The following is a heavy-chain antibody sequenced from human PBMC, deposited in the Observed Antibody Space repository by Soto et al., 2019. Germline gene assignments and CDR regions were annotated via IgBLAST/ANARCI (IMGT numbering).Heavy chain of an antibody. CDR3: ATKDDHKDDQPYYYGMDV. CDR2: ISVFNGDT. D-gene: IGHD3-16*01. CDR1: GYTSSSYG. V-gene: IGHV1-18*01. J-gene: IGHJ6*02. Sequence: QVQLLQSGGEVKTPGASVKVSCKALGYTSSSYGINWVRQAPGQGHEWMGWISVFNGDTKYAQKFQGRVAITKDPGTSTAHMELRSLRSDDAAVYFCATKDDHKDDQPYYYGMDVWGQGTTVAVSS.